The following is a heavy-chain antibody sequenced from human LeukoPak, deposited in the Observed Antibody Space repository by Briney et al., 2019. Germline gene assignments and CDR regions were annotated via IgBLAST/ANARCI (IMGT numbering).Heavy chain of an antibody. CDR3: ARVGRSVLGVVTYYYYYGMDV. Sequence: ASVKVSCKVSGGTFSSYVISWVGQAPGKGLEWMGGIIPIFGTANYAQKFQGRVTITADESTSTAYMELSSLRSEDTAVYYCARVGRSVLGVVTYYYYYGMDVWGQGTTVTVSS. D-gene: IGHD3-3*02. J-gene: IGHJ6*02. CDR2: IIPIFGTA. V-gene: IGHV1-69*13. CDR1: GGTFSSYV.